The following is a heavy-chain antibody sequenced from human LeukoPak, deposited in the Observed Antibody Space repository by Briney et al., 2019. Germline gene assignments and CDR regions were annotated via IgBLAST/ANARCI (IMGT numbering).Heavy chain of an antibody. CDR2: ISAYNGNT. J-gene: IGHJ3*02. D-gene: IGHD3-10*01. CDR1: GYTFTSYG. V-gene: IGHV1-18*01. CDR3: ARRSRITMVWGDDAFDI. Sequence: GASVKVSCKASGYTFTSYGISWVRQAPGQGLEWMGWISAYNGNTNYAQKLQGRVTMTTDTSTSTAYMELRSLRSDDTAVYYCARRSRITMVWGDDAFDIWGQGTMVTVSS.